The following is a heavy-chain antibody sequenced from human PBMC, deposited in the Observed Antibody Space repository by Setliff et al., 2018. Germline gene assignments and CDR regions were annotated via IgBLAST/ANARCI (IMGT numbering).Heavy chain of an antibody. J-gene: IGHJ4*02. CDR2: MNPSTGGT. CDR3: ARGRLSWGIDY. Sequence: ASVKVSCKASGYTFTSYGINWVRQAPGQGLEYMGWMNPSTGGTGYAQKFQGRVTMTRSTSTSSAYMELTSLTSEDTAVYYCARGRLSWGIDYWGQGTLVTVSS. CDR1: GYTFTSYG. D-gene: IGHD3-16*01. V-gene: IGHV1-8*02.